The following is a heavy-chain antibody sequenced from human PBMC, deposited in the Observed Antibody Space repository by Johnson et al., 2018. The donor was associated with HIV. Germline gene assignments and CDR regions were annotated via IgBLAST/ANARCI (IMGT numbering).Heavy chain of an antibody. Sequence: QVQLVESGGGVVLPGRSLRLSCAASGFTFSSYGTHWVRQAPGKGLEWVAGIWYDGSNKYYADPVKGRFTISRYNSKNTMYLQMNSLRGEDTAVYYCATQVDTVMRIGSNAFDIWGQGTMVTVSS. J-gene: IGHJ3*02. D-gene: IGHD5-18*01. CDR2: IWYDGSNK. CDR3: ATQVDTVMRIGSNAFDI. CDR1: GFTFSSYG. V-gene: IGHV3-33*01.